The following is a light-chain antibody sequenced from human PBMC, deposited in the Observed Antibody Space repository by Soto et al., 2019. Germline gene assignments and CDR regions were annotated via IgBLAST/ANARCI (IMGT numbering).Light chain of an antibody. J-gene: IGKJ4*01. V-gene: IGKV1-27*01. CDR1: QDISNF. Sequence: IQLTQSPSSLSAFVGDTVTMTCRASQDISNFLAWYQQKPGKVPKLLIYAASTLQSGVPSRFSGSGSGTDFTLTISSLQPEDVATYYCQKCKIAPFTFGGGTKVDIK. CDR2: AAS. CDR3: QKCKIAPFT.